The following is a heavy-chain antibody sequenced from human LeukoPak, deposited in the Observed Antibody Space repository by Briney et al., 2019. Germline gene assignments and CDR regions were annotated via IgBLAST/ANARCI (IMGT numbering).Heavy chain of an antibody. CDR3: ARRITMVRGVIIKGWFDP. J-gene: IGHJ5*02. D-gene: IGHD3-10*01. Sequence: SETLSLTCDVYGGSFSGYYWSWIRQPPEKGLEWIGEINHSGSTNYNPSLKSRVTISVDTSKNQFSLKLSSVTAADTAVYYCARRITMVRGVIIKGWFDPWDQGTLVTVSS. CDR2: INHSGST. CDR1: GGSFSGYY. V-gene: IGHV4-34*01.